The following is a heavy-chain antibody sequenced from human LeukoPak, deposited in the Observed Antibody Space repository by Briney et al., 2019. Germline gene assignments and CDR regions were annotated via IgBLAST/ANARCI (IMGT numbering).Heavy chain of an antibody. D-gene: IGHD2-15*01. CDR1: GFTFSSYS. Sequence: SGGSLRLSCAASGFTFSSYSMNWVRQAPGKGLEWVSYISSSSSTIYYADSVKGRFTISRDNSKNTLYLQMNSLRAEDTAVYYCARDRPSGGTYYFDYWGQGTLVTVSS. CDR3: ARDRPSGGTYYFDY. J-gene: IGHJ4*02. V-gene: IGHV3-48*01. CDR2: ISSSSSTI.